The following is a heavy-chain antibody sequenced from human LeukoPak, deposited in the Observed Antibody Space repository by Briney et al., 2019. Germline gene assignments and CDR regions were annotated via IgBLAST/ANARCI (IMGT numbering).Heavy chain of an antibody. CDR2: IYYSGST. V-gene: IGHV4-59*08. J-gene: IGHJ4*02. CDR1: GGSISSYY. CDR3: ARHLTYDSTLGY. Sequence: SETLSLTCTVSGGSISSYYWSWIRQPPGEGLEWIGYIYYSGSTNYNPSLKSRVTISVDTSKNQFSLKLSSVTAADTAVYYCARHLTYDSTLGYWGQGTLVTVSS. D-gene: IGHD3-22*01.